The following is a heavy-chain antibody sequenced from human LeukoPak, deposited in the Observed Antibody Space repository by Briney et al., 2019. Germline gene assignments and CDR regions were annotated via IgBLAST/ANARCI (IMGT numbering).Heavy chain of an antibody. CDR3: ARDPRGRSSSGVWFDP. CDR2: IYYSGST. Sequence: SETLSLTCTVSGGSISSYYWSWIRQPPGKGLEWIGYIYYSGSTNYNPSLKSRVTIPVDTSKNQFSLKLSSVTAADTAVYYCARDPRGRSSSGVWFDPWGQGTLVTVSS. V-gene: IGHV4-59*01. D-gene: IGHD6-6*01. J-gene: IGHJ5*02. CDR1: GGSISSYY.